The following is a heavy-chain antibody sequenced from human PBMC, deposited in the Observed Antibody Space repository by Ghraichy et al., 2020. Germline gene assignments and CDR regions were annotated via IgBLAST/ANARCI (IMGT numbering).Heavy chain of an antibody. CDR1: GFNFNIYG. V-gene: IGHV3-33*01. Sequence: GESLNISCEASGFNFNIYGMHWVRQAPGKGLEWVAVVRSDGSRENYADSVKGRFAISRDNSENMVYLQMNNLRGEDTAVYYCARDLYSYWSGYYTGQIDWWGQGTLVTVSS. D-gene: IGHD3-3*01. J-gene: IGHJ4*02. CDR2: VRSDGSRE. CDR3: ARDLYSYWSGYYTGQIDW.